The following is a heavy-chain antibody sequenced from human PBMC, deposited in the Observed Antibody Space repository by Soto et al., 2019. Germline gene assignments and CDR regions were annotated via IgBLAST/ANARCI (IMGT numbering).Heavy chain of an antibody. CDR1: GLTFXSYW. J-gene: IGHJ4*02. V-gene: IGHV3-74*03. CDR2: INTDGSVA. Sequence: EVQLVESGGGLVQPGESLRLSCAASGLTFXSYWMHWVRQAPGKGLVWVSRINTDGSVAMYVDSVKGRFTISRDNAKNTLFLHMNSLRAEDTXXXXXXXXXXXWRLDSWGQGTLVTVSS. CDR3: XXXXXXWRLDS.